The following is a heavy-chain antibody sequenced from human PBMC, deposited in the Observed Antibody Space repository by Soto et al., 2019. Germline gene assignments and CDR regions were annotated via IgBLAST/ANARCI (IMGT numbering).Heavy chain of an antibody. D-gene: IGHD3-10*01. CDR1: GDSVSSNSVA. CDR3: ARDRGSSYPFDL. CDR2: TFYRSRWYH. V-gene: IGHV6-1*01. J-gene: IGHJ5*02. Sequence: QAPLQQSGPGLVKPSQTLSLTCAISGDSVSSNSVAWNWIRQSPARGLEWLGRTFYRSRWYHDYAVFVKSRIMINPDTSKNQFSLQLNSLTPEDTAVYYCARDRGSSYPFDLWGQGTLVTVSS.